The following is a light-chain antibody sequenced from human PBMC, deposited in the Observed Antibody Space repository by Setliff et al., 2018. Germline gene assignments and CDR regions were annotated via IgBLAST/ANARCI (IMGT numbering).Light chain of an antibody. CDR3: CSYAGIYTYV. Sequence: QSALTQPASVSGSPGQSITISCSGTTSDIGTYNYVSWYQQYPGKAPKLVIYDVSKRPSGVPDRFSGSKSGNTASLTISGLQAEDEADYYCCSYAGIYTYVFGSGTKV. CDR2: DVS. J-gene: IGLJ1*01. V-gene: IGLV2-11*01. CDR1: TSDIGTYNY.